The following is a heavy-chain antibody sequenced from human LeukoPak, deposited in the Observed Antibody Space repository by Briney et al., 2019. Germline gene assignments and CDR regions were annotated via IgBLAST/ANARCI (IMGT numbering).Heavy chain of an antibody. Sequence: GGSLRLSCAASGFTFSSYSMSWVRPAPGKGLEGVSYISSSSSAMYYADSMKGRYTISRDNARNSLYGQTNNLRGEDTAVYYCARGSGNSFDYWGQGALVTVSS. J-gene: IGHJ4*02. CDR1: GFTFSSYS. V-gene: IGHV3-48*01. CDR3: ARGSGNSFDY. D-gene: IGHD3-10*01. CDR2: ISSSSSAM.